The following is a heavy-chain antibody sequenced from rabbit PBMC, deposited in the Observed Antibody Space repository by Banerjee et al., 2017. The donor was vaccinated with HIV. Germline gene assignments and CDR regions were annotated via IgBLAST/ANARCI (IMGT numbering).Heavy chain of an antibody. J-gene: IGHJ4*01. CDR3: ARDLAGVIGWNFNL. D-gene: IGHD4-1*01. CDR2: IGIGSSGTT. Sequence: QSLEESGGGLVQPEGSLALTCKASGFSFSSGGYMCWVRQAPGKGLGWIGCIGIGSSGTTYYASWAKGRFTISRTSSTTVALQMTSLTAADTATYFCARDLAGVIGWNFNLWGPGTLVTVS. V-gene: IGHV1S40*01. CDR1: GFSFSSGGY.